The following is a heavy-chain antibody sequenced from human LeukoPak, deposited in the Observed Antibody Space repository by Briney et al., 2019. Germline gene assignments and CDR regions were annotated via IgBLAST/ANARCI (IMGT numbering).Heavy chain of an antibody. J-gene: IGHJ4*02. Sequence: PGGSLRLSCAASGFTFSSYSMNWVRQAPGKGLEWVSYISSSSSTIYYADSVKGRFTISRDNAKNSLYLQMNSLRVEDTAVHYCAREPGYSSGWWGYYWGQGTLVTVSS. CDR1: GFTFSSYS. CDR3: AREPGYSSGWWGYY. D-gene: IGHD6-19*01. CDR2: ISSSSSTI. V-gene: IGHV3-48*01.